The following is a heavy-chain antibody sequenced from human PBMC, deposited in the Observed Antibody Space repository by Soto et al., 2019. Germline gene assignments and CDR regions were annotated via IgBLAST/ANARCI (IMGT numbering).Heavy chain of an antibody. Sequence: GGSLRLSCAASGFTFSDYYMSWIRQAPGKGLEWVSYISSRSSTIFYADSVKGRFTISRDNVKNSLYLQMNSLRAEDTAVYYCARRIAAAEYFDYWGQGTLVTVSS. V-gene: IGHV3-11*01. CDR2: ISSRSSTI. CDR1: GFTFSDYY. D-gene: IGHD6-13*01. CDR3: ARRIAAAEYFDY. J-gene: IGHJ4*02.